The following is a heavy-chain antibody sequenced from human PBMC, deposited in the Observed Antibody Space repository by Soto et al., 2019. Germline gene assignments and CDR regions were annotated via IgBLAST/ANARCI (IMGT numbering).Heavy chain of an antibody. J-gene: IGHJ3*02. CDR3: AKTHSSSVASGAFDI. D-gene: IGHD6-6*01. Sequence: EVQLLESGGGLVQPGGSLRLSCAASGFTFSSYAMSWVRQAPGKGLEWVSAISGSGGSTYYADSVKGRFTISRDNSKNAPYLQMNRLRAEDTGVYYCAKTHSSSVASGAFDIWGQGTMVTVSS. V-gene: IGHV3-23*01. CDR1: GFTFSSYA. CDR2: ISGSGGST.